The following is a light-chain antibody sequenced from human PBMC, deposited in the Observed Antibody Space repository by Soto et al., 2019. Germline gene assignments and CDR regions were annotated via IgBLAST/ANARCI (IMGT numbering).Light chain of an antibody. CDR3: QHYSNWPPWT. Sequence: EIVLTQSPATLSVSPGERATLSCRASQSVSVNLAWYQQKPGQAPSLLIYGASTRATGIPARFSGSGSGTEFTLTISSLQSEDFAVYYCQHYSNWPPWTFGQGTKVEI. J-gene: IGKJ1*01. CDR2: GAS. CDR1: QSVSVN. V-gene: IGKV3-15*01.